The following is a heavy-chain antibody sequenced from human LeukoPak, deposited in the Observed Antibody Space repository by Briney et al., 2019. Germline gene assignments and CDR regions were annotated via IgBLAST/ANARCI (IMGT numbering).Heavy chain of an antibody. CDR1: GGSISSYY. Sequence: SETLSLTCTVSGGSISSYYWSWIRQPPGKGLEWIGYIYYSGSTNYNPSLKSRVTISVDTSKNQFSLKLSSVTAADTAVYYCAGTYYDILTGYRYWGQGTLVTVSS. V-gene: IGHV4-59*12. D-gene: IGHD3-9*01. CDR3: AGTYYDILTGYRY. CDR2: IYYSGST. J-gene: IGHJ4*02.